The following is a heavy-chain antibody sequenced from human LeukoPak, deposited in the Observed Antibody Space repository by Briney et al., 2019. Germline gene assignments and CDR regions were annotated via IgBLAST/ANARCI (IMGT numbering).Heavy chain of an antibody. J-gene: IGHJ4*02. D-gene: IGHD1-1*01. CDR1: GFTLRGYG. Sequence: GGSLRLSCAASGFTLRGYGMHWVRQAPGKGLEWVAFIRYDGSDKSYADSVKGRFTISRDNSENTLYLQINSLRVENTAVYYCAKDTPTTGYHLDSWGQGTLVTVSS. CDR3: AKDTPTTGYHLDS. V-gene: IGHV3-30*02. CDR2: IRYDGSDK.